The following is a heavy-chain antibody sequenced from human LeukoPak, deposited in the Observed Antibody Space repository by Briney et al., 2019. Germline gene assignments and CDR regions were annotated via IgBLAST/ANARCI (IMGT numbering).Heavy chain of an antibody. J-gene: IGHJ4*02. V-gene: IGHV3-7*05. Sequence: GGSLRLSCAASGFSFSNFWMSWVRQAPGKWLEWVANIKEDGSEKYYVDSVKGRFTISRDNAKNSLYLQMNSLRAEDTAVYYCARWAESNDYWGQGTLVTVSS. CDR1: GFSFSNFW. CDR3: ARWAESNDY. CDR2: IKEDGSEK.